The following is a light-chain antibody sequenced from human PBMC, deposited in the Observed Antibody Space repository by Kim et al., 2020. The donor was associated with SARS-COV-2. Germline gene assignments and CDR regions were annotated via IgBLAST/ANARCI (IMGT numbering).Light chain of an antibody. Sequence: EIVLTQSPATLSLSPGEGATLSCRASQSIGGQLGWYQQKPGQAPRLLIFDTSNRAAGIPARFSGSGSETDFTLTISRLEPEDFAVYYCQQYGSSSGTFGPGTKVDIK. J-gene: IGKJ1*01. V-gene: IGKV3-11*01. CDR2: DTS. CDR1: QSIGGQ. CDR3: QQYGSSSGT.